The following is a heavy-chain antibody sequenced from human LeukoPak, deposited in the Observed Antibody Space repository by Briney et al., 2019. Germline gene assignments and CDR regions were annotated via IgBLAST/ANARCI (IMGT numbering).Heavy chain of an antibody. V-gene: IGHV4-34*01. CDR3: ARVEYYYDSSGYYPRPYAFDI. CDR1: GGSFSGYY. Sequence: SETLSLTCAVYGGSFSGYYWSWIRQPPGKGLEWIGEINHSGSTNYNPSLKSRVTISVDTSKNQFSLKLSSVTAADTAVYYCARVEYYYDSSGYYPRPYAFDIWGQGTMVTVSS. D-gene: IGHD3-22*01. CDR2: INHSGST. J-gene: IGHJ3*02.